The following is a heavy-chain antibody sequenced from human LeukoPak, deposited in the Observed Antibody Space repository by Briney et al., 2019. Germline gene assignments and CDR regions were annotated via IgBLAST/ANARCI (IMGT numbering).Heavy chain of an antibody. D-gene: IGHD3-9*01. V-gene: IGHV3-9*01. CDR2: ISWNTGNI. CDR1: GFTFNDYA. CDR3: AKDGHYDILTGTNFDY. Sequence: TGGSPRLSCSASGFTFNDYAMHWVRQAPGKGLEWVSGISWNTGNIDYADSVKGRFTISRDDAKNSLYLQMNSLRTEDTALYYCAKDGHYDILTGTNFDYWGQGTLVTVSS. J-gene: IGHJ4*02.